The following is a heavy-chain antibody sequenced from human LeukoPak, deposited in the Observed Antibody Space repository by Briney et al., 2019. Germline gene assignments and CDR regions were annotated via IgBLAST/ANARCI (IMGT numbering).Heavy chain of an antibody. V-gene: IGHV1-2*02. D-gene: IGHD3-10*01. CDR2: INPNSGGT. J-gene: IGHJ4*02. CDR3: ARGFHRLYGSGNYYNPEFDY. Sequence: ASVKVSCKASGYTFTGYYKHWVRQAPGQGLEWMGWINPNSGGTNYAQKFQGRVTMTRDTSISTAYMELSRLRSDDTAVYYCARGFHRLYGSGNYYNPEFDYWGQGTLVTVSS. CDR1: GYTFTGYY.